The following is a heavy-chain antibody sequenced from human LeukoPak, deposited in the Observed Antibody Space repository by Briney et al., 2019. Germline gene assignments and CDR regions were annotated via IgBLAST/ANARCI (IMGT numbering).Heavy chain of an antibody. V-gene: IGHV4-59*01. CDR1: GGSISTYY. J-gene: IGHJ4*02. CDR2: MYYSGST. CDR3: ARASWVYYAIDY. Sequence: PSETLSLTCPVSGGSISTYYWSWIRQPPGKGLEWIGYMYYSGSTNYNPSLTSRVTISVDTSKNQFSLKLSSVTAADTAVYYCARASWVYYAIDYWGQGTLVTVSS. D-gene: IGHD2-8*01.